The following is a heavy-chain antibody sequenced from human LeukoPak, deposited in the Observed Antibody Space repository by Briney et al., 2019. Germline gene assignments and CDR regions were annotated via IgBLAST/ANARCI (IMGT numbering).Heavy chain of an antibody. Sequence: SETLSLTCTVSGGSVSSGSYYWSWIRQPPGKGLEWIGYIYYSGSTNYNPSLKSRVTISVDTSKNQFSLKLSSVTAADTAVYYCARVSGGGAFDIWGQGTMVTVSS. V-gene: IGHV4-61*01. CDR2: IYYSGST. CDR1: GGSVSSGSYY. CDR3: ARVSGGGAFDI. D-gene: IGHD3-10*01. J-gene: IGHJ3*02.